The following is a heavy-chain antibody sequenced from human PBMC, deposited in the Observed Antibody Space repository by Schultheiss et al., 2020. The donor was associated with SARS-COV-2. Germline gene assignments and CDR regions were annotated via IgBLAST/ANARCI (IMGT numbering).Heavy chain of an antibody. J-gene: IGHJ4*02. V-gene: IGHV3-23*01. CDR2: ISGSGGST. CDR1: GFTFSSYA. D-gene: IGHD3-10*01. Sequence: GGSLRLSCAASGFTFSSYAMSWVRQAPGKGLEWVSAISGSGGSTYYADSVKGRFTISRDNSKNTLYLQMNSLRAEDTAVYYCARAYSFGYEGSYFDYWGQGTLVTVSS. CDR3: ARAYSFGYEGSYFDY.